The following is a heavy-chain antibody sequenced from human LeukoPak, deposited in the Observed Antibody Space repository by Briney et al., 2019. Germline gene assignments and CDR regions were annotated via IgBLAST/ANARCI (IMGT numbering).Heavy chain of an antibody. Sequence: GGSLRLSCAASGFTFSTYSMNWVRQAPGKGLEWVSYISSSSSTIYYADSVKGRFTISRDNAKNSLYLQMNSLRAEDTAVYYCAREGSSSHYWGQGTLVTVYS. J-gene: IGHJ4*02. CDR2: ISSSSSTI. CDR1: GFTFSTYS. V-gene: IGHV3-48*01. CDR3: AREGSSSHY. D-gene: IGHD6-6*01.